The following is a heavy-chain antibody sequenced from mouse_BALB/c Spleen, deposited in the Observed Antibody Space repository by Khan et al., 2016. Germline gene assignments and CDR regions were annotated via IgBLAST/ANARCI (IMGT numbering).Heavy chain of an antibody. CDR1: GYSITSDHA. Sequence: EVQLQESGPGLVKPSQSLSLTCTVTGYSITSDHAWNWIRQFPGNKLEWMGYISYSGSTSYNPSLKSRISITRDTSKNQFFLQLNSVTTEDTATYYCATSNNYGNSPAWFAYWGQGTLVTVSA. V-gene: IGHV3-2*02. CDR3: ATSNNYGNSPAWFAY. J-gene: IGHJ3*01. CDR2: ISYSGST. D-gene: IGHD1-1*01.